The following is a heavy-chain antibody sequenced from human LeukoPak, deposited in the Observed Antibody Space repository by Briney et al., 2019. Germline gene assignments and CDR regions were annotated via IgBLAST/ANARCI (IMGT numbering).Heavy chain of an antibody. CDR1: GGSLSSSNW. J-gene: IGHJ4*02. Sequence: PSETLSLTCAVSGGSLSSSNWWRWVRQPPGKGLEWIGEIYHSGSTNYNPSLKSRVTISVDKSKNQFSLKLSSVTAADTAVYYCARVHFFGGRFDYWGQGTLVTVSS. CDR2: IYHSGST. V-gene: IGHV4-4*02. CDR3: ARVHFFGGRFDY. D-gene: IGHD3-3*02.